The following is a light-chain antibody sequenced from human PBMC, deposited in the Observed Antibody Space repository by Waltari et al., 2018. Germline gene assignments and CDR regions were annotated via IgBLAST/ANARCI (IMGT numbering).Light chain of an antibody. CDR1: SSDVGGYQY. CDR2: DVT. J-gene: IGLJ1*01. V-gene: IGLV2-23*02. Sequence: QSALTQPASVSGSPGQSITISCTGTSSDVGGYQYVSWYQRHPGKAPKLMIYDVTKRPSGVSNLFSGSKSGNTASRTSSGLQAEDEADYYCCSYAGSSTNYVFGTGTKVIVL. CDR3: CSYAGSSTNYV.